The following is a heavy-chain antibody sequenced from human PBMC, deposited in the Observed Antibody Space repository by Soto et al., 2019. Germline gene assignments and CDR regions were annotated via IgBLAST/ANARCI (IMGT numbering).Heavy chain of an antibody. CDR2: MYYSGST. CDR1: GGSISSSDFY. J-gene: IGHJ5*02. D-gene: IGHD6-25*01. V-gene: IGHV4-39*01. CDR3: AVVDSTGNWFDP. Sequence: TLSLTCTVSGGSISSSDFYWGWLRQTPGKGLEFIGSMYYSGSTYYNPSLKSRLTISVDTSKNQFTLKLISVTAADTAVYYCAVVDSTGNWFDPWGEGALVTVSS.